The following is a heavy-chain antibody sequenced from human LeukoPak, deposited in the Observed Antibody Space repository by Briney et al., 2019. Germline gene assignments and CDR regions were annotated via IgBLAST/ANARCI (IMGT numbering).Heavy chain of an antibody. CDR3: AKDILSSSWGNYGFDF. CDR2: IYSGGST. D-gene: IGHD6-13*01. CDR1: GFTVSSNY. Sequence: GGSLRPSCAASGFTVSSNYMSWVRQAPGKGLEWVSVIYSGGSTYYADSVKGRFTISRDNAKNSLYLQMNSLRVEDTALYYCAKDILSSSWGNYGFDFWGQGTMVSVSS. V-gene: IGHV3-53*05. J-gene: IGHJ3*01.